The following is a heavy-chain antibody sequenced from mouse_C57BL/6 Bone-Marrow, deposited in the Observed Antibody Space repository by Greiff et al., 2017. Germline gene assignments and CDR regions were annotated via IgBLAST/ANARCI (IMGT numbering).Heavy chain of an antibody. CDR1: GFTFSDYG. Sequence: DVMLVESGGGLVKPGGSLKLSCAASGFTFSDYGMHWVRQAPEKGLEWVAYISSGSSTIYYADTVKGRFTISRDNATNTLFLQMTSLRSEDTAMYYCARGWDEAWFAYWGQGTLVTVSA. CDR3: ARGWDEAWFAY. V-gene: IGHV5-17*01. D-gene: IGHD4-1*01. CDR2: ISSGSSTI. J-gene: IGHJ3*01.